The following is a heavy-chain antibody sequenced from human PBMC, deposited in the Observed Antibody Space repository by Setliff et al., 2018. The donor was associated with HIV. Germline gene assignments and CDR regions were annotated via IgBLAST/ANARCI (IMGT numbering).Heavy chain of an antibody. D-gene: IGHD5-18*01. J-gene: IGHJ4*02. Sequence: PGESLKISCQASGYSFTSYWIAWVRQMPGKGLEWMGIIYPGDSDTRYTPSFQGQVTISADKSISTAYLQWRSLKASDTAVYYCARRTRRRGSSYGNIDYWGQGTLVTVSS. V-gene: IGHV5-51*01. CDR3: ARRTRRRGSSYGNIDY. CDR1: GYSFTSYW. CDR2: IYPGDSDT.